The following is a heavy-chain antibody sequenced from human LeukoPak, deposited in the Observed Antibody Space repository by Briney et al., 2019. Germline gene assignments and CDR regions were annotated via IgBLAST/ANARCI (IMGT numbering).Heavy chain of an antibody. J-gene: IGHJ4*02. CDR2: IYYSGST. V-gene: IGHV4-61*08. CDR1: GGSISSGGYY. CDR3: ARGVLAYQRY. Sequence: SETLSLTCTVSGGSISSGGYYWSWIRQPPGKGLEWIGYIYYSGSTYYNPSLKSRVTISVDTSKNQFSLKLSSVTAADTAVYYCARGVLAYQRYWGQGTLVTVSS. D-gene: IGHD2-21*01.